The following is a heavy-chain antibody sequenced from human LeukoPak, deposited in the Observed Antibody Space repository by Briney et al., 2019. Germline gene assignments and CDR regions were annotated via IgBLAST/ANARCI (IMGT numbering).Heavy chain of an antibody. CDR1: GGSISSYY. V-gene: IGHV4-4*07. Sequence: SETLSLTCSVSGGSISSYYWSWLRQTAGKGLEWIGRIYSSGSTNYNPSLKSRVTMSVDMSKNRFSLKLSSVTAADTAVYYCASLRGDNWNYYDYWGQGILVTVSS. J-gene: IGHJ4*02. D-gene: IGHD1-20*01. CDR2: IYSSGST. CDR3: ASLRGDNWNYYDY.